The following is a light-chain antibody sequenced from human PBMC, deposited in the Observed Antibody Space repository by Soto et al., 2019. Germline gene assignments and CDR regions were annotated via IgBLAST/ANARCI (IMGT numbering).Light chain of an antibody. CDR3: QSYDSSLSGGV. CDR1: SSNIGAGYD. Sequence: QSVLTQPPSVSGAPGQRVTISCTGSSSNIGAGYDVHWYQQLPGTAPKLLISGNSNRPSGVPDRFSGSKSGTSASLAITGLQAEDEADYDCQSYDSSLSGGVFGGGTQLTVL. V-gene: IGLV1-40*01. CDR2: GNS. J-gene: IGLJ3*02.